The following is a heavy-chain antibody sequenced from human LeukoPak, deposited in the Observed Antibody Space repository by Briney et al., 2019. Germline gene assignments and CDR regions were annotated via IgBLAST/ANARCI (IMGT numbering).Heavy chain of an antibody. J-gene: IGHJ4*02. CDR1: GYTFTCYY. V-gene: IGHV1-2*02. Sequence: ASVKVSCKASGYTFTCYYIHWVRQAPGQGLEWMGWVNPNSGGTKYAQKFQGRVTMTRDTSISTAYMELSRLRSDDTAVYYCTRAFSDGHFDYWGQGTLVTVSS. CDR2: VNPNSGGT. D-gene: IGHD5-24*01. CDR3: TRAFSDGHFDY.